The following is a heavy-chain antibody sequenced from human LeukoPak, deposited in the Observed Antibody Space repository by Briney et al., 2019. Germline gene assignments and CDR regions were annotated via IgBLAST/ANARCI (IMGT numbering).Heavy chain of an antibody. CDR3: ARMTYYYDSSGYPYYFDY. V-gene: IGHV1-18*04. J-gene: IGHJ4*02. CDR2: ISAYNGNT. D-gene: IGHD3-22*01. CDR1: GYTFTSYY. Sequence: GASVKVSCKASGYTFTSYYMHWVRQAPGQGLEWMGWISAYNGNTNYAQKLQGRVTMTTDTSTSTAYMELRSLRSDDTAVYYCARMTYYYDSSGYPYYFDYWGQGTLVTVSS.